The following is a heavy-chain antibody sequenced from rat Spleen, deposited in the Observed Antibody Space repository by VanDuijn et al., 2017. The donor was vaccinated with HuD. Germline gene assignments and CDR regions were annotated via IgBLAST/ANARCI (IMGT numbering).Heavy chain of an antibody. V-gene: IGHV5-46*01. CDR1: GFTFSSFP. CDR2: ISTRGGST. CDR3: TNFALFDY. J-gene: IGHJ2*01. Sequence: EVQLVESGGGLVQPGRSMKLSCEASGFTFSSFPMAWVRQTPTKGLEWVATISTRGGSTYYRDSVKGRFTISRDNAKSTLYLQMNSLRYEDTATYYCTNFALFDYWGQGVMVTVSS.